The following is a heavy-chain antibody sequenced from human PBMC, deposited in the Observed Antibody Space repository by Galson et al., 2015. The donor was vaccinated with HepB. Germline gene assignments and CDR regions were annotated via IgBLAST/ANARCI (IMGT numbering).Heavy chain of an antibody. CDR3: ARDRNDAFDI. V-gene: IGHV3-33*01. Sequence: SLRLSCAASGFTFSHHGIHWVRQAPGKGLDWVAVIWYDGGNEYYADSVKGRFTISRDNSKNTVYLQMNSLRAEDTAVYYCARDRNDAFDIWGQGTAVTVSS. CDR2: IWYDGGNE. CDR1: GFTFSHHG. J-gene: IGHJ3*02.